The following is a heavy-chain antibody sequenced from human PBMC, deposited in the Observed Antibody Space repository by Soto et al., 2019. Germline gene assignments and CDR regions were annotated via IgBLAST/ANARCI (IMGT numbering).Heavy chain of an antibody. Sequence: GGSLRLSCAPSGLTVSDNYMDWVRQAPGKGLEWVSYISSRSSTIFYADSVKGRFTISRDNVKNSLYLQMNSLRAEDTAVYYCASGTNGAFFVYWGQGILVTVSS. V-gene: IGHV3-11*01. CDR1: GLTVSDNY. CDR2: ISSRSSTI. D-gene: IGHD2-8*01. J-gene: IGHJ4*02. CDR3: ASGTNGAFFVY.